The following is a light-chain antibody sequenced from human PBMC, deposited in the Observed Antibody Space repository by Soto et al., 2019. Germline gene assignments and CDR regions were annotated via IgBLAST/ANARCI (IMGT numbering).Light chain of an antibody. Sequence: QSVLTQPASVSGSPGQSITISCTGTSSDVGRYDYVSWYQQYPGKAPKLIIYEVTHRPSGVSHRFSGSKSGNTASLTISGLQAQDEADYFCSSYTRSNTLMFGGGTKLTV. CDR1: SSDVGRYDY. CDR3: SSYTRSNTLM. V-gene: IGLV2-14*01. CDR2: EVT. J-gene: IGLJ3*02.